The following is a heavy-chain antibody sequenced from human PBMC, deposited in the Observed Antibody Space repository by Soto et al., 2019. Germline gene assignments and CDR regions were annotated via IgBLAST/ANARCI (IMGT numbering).Heavy chain of an antibody. CDR1: GYPFNSYH. CDR2: INPTEGRT. J-gene: IGHJ5*02. D-gene: IGHD2-2*01. Sequence: QVQLVQSGAEVRKPGASVKLSCQTSGYPFNSYHMHWVRQAPGQGLEWMGVINPTEGRTRYSQKFQDRVTMSRDTSTSTVYLELSSLRSEDTAMYFCARGREISLCYNWFDPWGQGTLVTVSS. CDR3: ARGREISLCYNWFDP. V-gene: IGHV1-46*02.